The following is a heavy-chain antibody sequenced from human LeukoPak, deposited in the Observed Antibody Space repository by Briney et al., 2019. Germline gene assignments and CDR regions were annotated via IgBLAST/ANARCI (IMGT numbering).Heavy chain of an antibody. CDR1: GGSFSGYS. Sequence: SETLSLTCAVYGGSFSGYSWSWIRQPPGKGLEWVGDMIHSGSTNYNPSLKSRVTISVDTSKNQFSLKLSSVTAADTAVYYCARDLMTMVAFDYWGQGTLVTVSS. CDR3: ARDLMTMVAFDY. CDR2: MIHSGST. V-gene: IGHV4-34*12. D-gene: IGHD4/OR15-4a*01. J-gene: IGHJ4*02.